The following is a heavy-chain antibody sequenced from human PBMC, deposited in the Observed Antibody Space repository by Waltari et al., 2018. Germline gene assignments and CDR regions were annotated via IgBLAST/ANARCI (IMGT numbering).Heavy chain of an antibody. J-gene: IGHJ4*02. CDR1: GFTFSSYA. V-gene: IGHV1-69*01. Sequence: VQLVESGGGLVQPGGSLRLSCAASGFTFSSYALSWVRQAPGQGLEGMGGVLPIFGEANYEQKCQGRVTITADETTSTAYMELNSLRAEDTSVYYCAKDPVAGAIYYFDYWGQGTLVTVSS. D-gene: IGHD6-19*01. CDR3: AKDPVAGAIYYFDY. CDR2: VLPIFGEA.